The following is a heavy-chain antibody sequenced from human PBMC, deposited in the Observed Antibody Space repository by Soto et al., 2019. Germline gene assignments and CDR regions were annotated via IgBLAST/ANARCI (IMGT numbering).Heavy chain of an antibody. CDR3: ARGSYGDYAY. V-gene: IGHV1-69*01. CDR2: IIPILGTA. CDR1: GGTFGTYG. D-gene: IGHD4-17*01. Sequence: QVQLVQSGAEVKKPGSSVKVPCKASGGTFGTYGINWVAQAPAQGLEWMGGIIPILGTANYAQKFQGRVTITADESTSTAYMELSSLRSEDTAVYYCARGSYGDYAYWGQGTLVTVSS. J-gene: IGHJ4*02.